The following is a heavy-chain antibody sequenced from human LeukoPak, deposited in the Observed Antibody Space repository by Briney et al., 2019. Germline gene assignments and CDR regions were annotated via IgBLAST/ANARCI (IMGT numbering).Heavy chain of an antibody. CDR2: ISDSGGST. CDR3: AKDSGIYYGWFDP. Sequence: PGGSLRLSCAASGFTFSSYAMSWVRQAPGKGLEWVSAISDSGGSTYYADSVKGRFTTSRDNSKNTLYLQMNSLRAEDTAVYYCAKDSGIYYGWFDPWGQGTLVTVSS. CDR1: GFTFSSYA. D-gene: IGHD1-26*01. J-gene: IGHJ5*02. V-gene: IGHV3-23*01.